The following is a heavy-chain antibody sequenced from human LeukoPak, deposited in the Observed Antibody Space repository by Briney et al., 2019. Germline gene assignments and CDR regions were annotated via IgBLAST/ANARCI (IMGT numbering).Heavy chain of an antibody. CDR3: ARARPYYYGSGSYSWFDP. V-gene: IGHV3-21*01. J-gene: IGHJ5*02. CDR1: GFTFSSYS. Sequence: GGSLRLSCAASGFTFSSYSMNWVRQAPGKGLVWVSSISSTSTYIYYADSLKGRFTISRDNAKNSLYLQMNSLRAEDTAVYYCARARPYYYGSGSYSWFDPWGQGTLVTVSS. CDR2: ISSTSTYI. D-gene: IGHD3-10*01.